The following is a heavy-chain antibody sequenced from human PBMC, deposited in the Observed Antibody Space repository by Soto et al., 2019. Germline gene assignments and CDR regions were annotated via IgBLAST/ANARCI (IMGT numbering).Heavy chain of an antibody. CDR2: IYPGDSDT. J-gene: IGHJ6*02. V-gene: IGHV5-51*01. CDR1: GYSFTSYW. CDR3: ATTTLVRDYYFHGMDV. Sequence: PGESLKISCKGSGYSFTSYWIGWVRQMPGKGLEWMGIIYPGDSDTRYSPSFQGQVTISADKSISTAYLQWSSLKASDTAMYYCATTTLVRDYYFHGMDVWGQGTTVTVSS. D-gene: IGHD6-13*01.